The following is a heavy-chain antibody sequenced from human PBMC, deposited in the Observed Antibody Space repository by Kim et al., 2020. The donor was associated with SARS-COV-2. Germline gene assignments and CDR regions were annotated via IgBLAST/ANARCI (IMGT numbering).Heavy chain of an antibody. J-gene: IGHJ4*02. CDR2: T. V-gene: IGHV1-2*02. D-gene: IGHD4-4*01. CDR3: ARVPGKYSNFDF. Sequence: TNYAQQFQGRVTMTRDTSISTAYMVLSRLRSDDTAVYYCARVPGKYSNFDFWGQGTLVTVSS.